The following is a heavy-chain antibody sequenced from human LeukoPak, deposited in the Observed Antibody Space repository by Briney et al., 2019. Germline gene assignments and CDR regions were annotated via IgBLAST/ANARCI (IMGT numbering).Heavy chain of an antibody. J-gene: IGHJ5*02. CDR2: IYASGSA. Sequence: SETLSLTCSVSGGSISSYYWSWIRQPPGKVLEWIGYIYASGSANYNPSLKSRVTISVDTSKNQFSLNLTSVTAADTAVYYCARHGSVRSPLGPWGQGTLVTVSS. V-gene: IGHV4-4*09. CDR3: ARHGSVRSPLGP. D-gene: IGHD3-10*01. CDR1: GGSISSYY.